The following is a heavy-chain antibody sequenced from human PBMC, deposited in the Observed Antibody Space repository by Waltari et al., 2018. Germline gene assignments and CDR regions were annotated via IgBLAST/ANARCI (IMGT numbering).Heavy chain of an antibody. J-gene: IGHJ4*02. V-gene: IGHV4-34*01. Sequence: QVQLQQWGAGLLKPSETLSLTCAVYGGSFSGYYWSCIRQPPGKGLEWIGEINHSGSTNYNPSLKSRVTISVDTSKNQFSLKLSSVTAADTAVYYCARGGRRGYYDSSGRNFFDYWGQGTLVTVSS. CDR1: GGSFSGYY. CDR2: INHSGST. CDR3: ARGGRRGYYDSSGRNFFDY. D-gene: IGHD3-22*01.